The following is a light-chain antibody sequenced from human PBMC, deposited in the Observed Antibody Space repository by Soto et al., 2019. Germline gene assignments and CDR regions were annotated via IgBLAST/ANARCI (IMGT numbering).Light chain of an antibody. V-gene: IGKV3-15*01. Sequence: EIVLTQSPDTLSLSPGERATLSCRASQSVSSYLAWYQQKSGQSPRLLIYDVSHRATGVPARFSGTGSETDFTLTISGLQSEDSAVYFCQQYNNWPFSFGQGTRLEIK. J-gene: IGKJ5*01. CDR2: DVS. CDR3: QQYNNWPFS. CDR1: QSVSSY.